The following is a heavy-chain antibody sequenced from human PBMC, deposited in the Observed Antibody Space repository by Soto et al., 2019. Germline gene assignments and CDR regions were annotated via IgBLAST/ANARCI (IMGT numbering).Heavy chain of an antibody. CDR3: AGGVGPGLTSDIDY. D-gene: IGHD2-15*01. CDR2: SYYTGGT. CDR1: GGSAGSDTDS. V-gene: IGHV4-61*01. Sequence: PSDTLSLTSNSSGGSAGSDTDSGSWIRQPPGEGLEWLGDSYYTGGTNYNASLKSRVTISVDTSKNQFSPKLSSVTAAVSAVFKWAGGVGPGLTSDIDYWGQGTPVTVSS. J-gene: IGHJ4*02.